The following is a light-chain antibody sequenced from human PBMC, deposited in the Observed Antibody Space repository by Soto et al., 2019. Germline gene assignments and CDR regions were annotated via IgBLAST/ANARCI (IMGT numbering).Light chain of an antibody. CDR1: QSVTTSY. V-gene: IGKV3-20*01. CDR2: GAS. J-gene: IGKJ4*01. CDR3: QQYGNSPLLT. Sequence: EIVLTQSPGTLSLSLGERATLSCRASQSVTTSYLAWYQQKPGQAPRLLVYGASSRATGIPDRFSGSGSGTDFTLTISRLEPEDFAVYYCQQYGNSPLLTFGGGTKVDTK.